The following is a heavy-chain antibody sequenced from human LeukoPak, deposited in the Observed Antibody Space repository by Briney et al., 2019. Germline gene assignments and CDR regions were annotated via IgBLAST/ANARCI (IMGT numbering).Heavy chain of an antibody. CDR1: GFTFSSYG. J-gene: IGHJ4*02. CDR3: AKDHDILTGYPLFDY. D-gene: IGHD3-9*01. CDR2: VRYDGSNK. Sequence: GGSLRLSCAASGFTFSSYGMHWVRQAPGRGLEWVAFVRYDGSNKYYADSVKGRFTISRDNSKNALYLQMNSLGAEDTAVYYCAKDHDILTGYPLFDYWGQGTLVTVSS. V-gene: IGHV3-30*02.